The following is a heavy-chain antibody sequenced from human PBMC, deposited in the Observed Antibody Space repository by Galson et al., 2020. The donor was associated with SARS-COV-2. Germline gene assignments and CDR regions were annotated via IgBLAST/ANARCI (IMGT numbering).Heavy chain of an antibody. D-gene: IGHD4-17*01. CDR3: ARADGDYDRFDY. V-gene: IGHV1-69*04. CDR2: IIPILGIA. J-gene: IGHJ4*02. Sequence: SVKVSCKASGGTFSSYAISWVRQAPGQGLEWMGRIIPILGIANYAQKFQGRVTITADKSTSTAYMELSSLRSEDTAVYYCARADGDYDRFDYWGQGTLVTVSS. CDR1: GGTFSSYA.